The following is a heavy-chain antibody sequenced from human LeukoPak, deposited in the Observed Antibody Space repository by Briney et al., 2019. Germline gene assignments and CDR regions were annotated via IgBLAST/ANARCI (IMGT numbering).Heavy chain of an antibody. CDR1: GYSINSGYY. D-gene: IGHD3-3*01. Sequence: SETLSLTCAVSGYSINSGYYWVWIRQPPGKGLEWIGTIYHSGSTYRNPSLKSRVTISVDTSKNQFSLKLTSVTAADTAVYYCARGRGSDFWSASNIWGQGTLVTVSS. J-gene: IGHJ4*02. V-gene: IGHV4-38-2*01. CDR2: IYHSGST. CDR3: ARGRGSDFWSASNI.